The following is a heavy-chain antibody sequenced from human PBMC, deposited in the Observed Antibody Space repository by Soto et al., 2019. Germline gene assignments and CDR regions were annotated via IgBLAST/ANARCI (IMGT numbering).Heavy chain of an antibody. CDR2: ISYDGSNK. V-gene: IGHV3-30*18. CDR1: GFTFSSYG. J-gene: IGHJ4*02. CDR3: AKDRSYDFWSGYTFDY. Sequence: GGSLRLSCAASGFTFSSYGMHWVRQAPGKGLEWVAVISYDGSNKYYADSVKGRFTISRDNSKNTLYLQMNSLRAEDTAVYYCAKDRSYDFWSGYTFDYWGQGTLVTAPQ. D-gene: IGHD3-3*01.